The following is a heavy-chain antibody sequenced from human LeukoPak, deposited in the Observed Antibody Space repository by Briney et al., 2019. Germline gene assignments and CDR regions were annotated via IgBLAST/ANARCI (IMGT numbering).Heavy chain of an antibody. D-gene: IGHD2-15*01. CDR1: GYTFTGYY. CDR2: INPNSGDT. Sequence: ASVTVSCKASGYTFTGYYMHWVRQAPGQGLEWMGWINPNSGDTNYAQKFQGRVTMTRDTSISTAYMELSRLRSDDTAVYYCARGRRGYCSGCSFYSEANWFDPWGQGTLVTVSS. J-gene: IGHJ5*02. V-gene: IGHV1-2*02. CDR3: ARGRRGYCSGCSFYSEANWFDP.